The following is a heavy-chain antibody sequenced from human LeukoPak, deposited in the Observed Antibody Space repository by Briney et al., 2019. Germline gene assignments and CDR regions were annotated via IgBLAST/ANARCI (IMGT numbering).Heavy chain of an antibody. CDR1: GFTFKNSG. Sequence: GGSLRLSCAGSGFTFKNSGMHCVRQAPGKGLEWVAIIWYDGSNTYYADSVKGRFTVSRDNSKNTLYLQMNSLRAEDTAAYYCAKDRHGYASAQSDFEYWGQGTLVTVSS. V-gene: IGHV3-33*06. D-gene: IGHD6-25*01. J-gene: IGHJ4*02. CDR3: AKDRHGYASAQSDFEY. CDR2: IWYDGSNT.